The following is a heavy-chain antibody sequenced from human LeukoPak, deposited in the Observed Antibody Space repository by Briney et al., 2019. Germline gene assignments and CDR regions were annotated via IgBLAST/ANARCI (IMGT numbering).Heavy chain of an antibody. CDR1: GGSISGSY. Sequence: PSETLSLTCTVSGGSISGSYWSWIRQPPGKGLEWIAYINDSGTTSYNPSLKGRVTISVDTSKKQFSLKVNSVTAADTAVYYCARREAVLTGYFDYWGQGTLATVSS. D-gene: IGHD1-14*01. V-gene: IGHV4-59*08. J-gene: IGHJ4*02. CDR3: ARREAVLTGYFDY. CDR2: INDSGTT.